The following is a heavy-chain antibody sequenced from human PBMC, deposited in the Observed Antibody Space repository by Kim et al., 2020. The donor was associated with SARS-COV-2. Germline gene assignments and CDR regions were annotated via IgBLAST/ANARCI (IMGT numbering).Heavy chain of an antibody. J-gene: IGHJ4*02. CDR3: ARGHYFNS. V-gene: IGHV3-7*04. CDR2: GGEK. Sequence: GGEKYYVDSVKGRYTISRDDAKNSVYLQMNSLRAEDTAVYYCARGHYFNSWGQGTLVTVSS.